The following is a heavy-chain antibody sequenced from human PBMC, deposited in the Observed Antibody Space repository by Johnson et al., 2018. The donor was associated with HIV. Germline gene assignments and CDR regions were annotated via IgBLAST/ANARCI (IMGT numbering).Heavy chain of an antibody. V-gene: IGHV3-30-3*01. D-gene: IGHD1-1*01. Sequence: QVQLVESGGGLVQPGGSLRLSCAASGFTFSSYAMHWVRQAPGKGLEWVAVISYDGSNKYYADSVKGRFTISRDNSKNTLYLQMNSLRAEDTAVYYCARGFEQLDDAFDIWGQVTMVTVSS. CDR2: ISYDGSNK. J-gene: IGHJ3*02. CDR3: ARGFEQLDDAFDI. CDR1: GFTFSSYA.